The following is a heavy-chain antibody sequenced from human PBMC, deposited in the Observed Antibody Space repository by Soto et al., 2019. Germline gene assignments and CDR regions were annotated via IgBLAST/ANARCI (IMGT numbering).Heavy chain of an antibody. CDR3: AASWARGTSFDY. Sequence: SETLSLTCTVSGDSISSSDFYWSWIRQPPGKGLEWIGNIYYGGNTYSNPSLKSRVTISVDTPKNQFSLKLSSVTATDTAIYHCAASWARGTSFDYWGQGTLVTVSS. CDR2: IYYGGNT. J-gene: IGHJ4*02. D-gene: IGHD1-1*01. V-gene: IGHV4-39*01. CDR1: GDSISSSDFY.